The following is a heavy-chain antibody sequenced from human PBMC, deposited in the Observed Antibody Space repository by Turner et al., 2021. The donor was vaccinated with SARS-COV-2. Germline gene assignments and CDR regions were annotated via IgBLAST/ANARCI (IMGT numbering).Heavy chain of an antibody. J-gene: IGHJ4*02. D-gene: IGHD3-10*01. Sequence: QLQLQESGPGLVKPSETLSLTCPVSGGSISSSSYYWVWIRQPPGKGLEWIGSIYYSGSTYYNPSLKSRVTISVDTSKNQFSLKLSSVTAADTAVYYCARLVRRAEYYFDYWGQGTLVTVSS. CDR2: IYYSGST. CDR3: ARLVRRAEYYFDY. CDR1: GGSISSSSYY. V-gene: IGHV4-39*01.